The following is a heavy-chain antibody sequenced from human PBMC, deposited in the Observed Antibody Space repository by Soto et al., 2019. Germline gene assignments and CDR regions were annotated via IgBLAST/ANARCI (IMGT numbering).Heavy chain of an antibody. Sequence: EVPLVESGGGLVQPGGSLRLSCAASGFTFSSYAMHWVRQAPGKGLEYVSAISSNGGSTYYANSVKGRFTISRDNSKNTLYLQMGSLRAEDMAVYYCVRRDGYNFDYWGQGTLVTVSS. D-gene: IGHD5-12*01. CDR2: ISSNGGST. J-gene: IGHJ4*02. V-gene: IGHV3-64*01. CDR3: VRRDGYNFDY. CDR1: GFTFSSYA.